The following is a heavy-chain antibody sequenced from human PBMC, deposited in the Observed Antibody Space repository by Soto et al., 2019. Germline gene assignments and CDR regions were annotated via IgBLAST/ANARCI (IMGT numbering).Heavy chain of an antibody. J-gene: IGHJ3*02. V-gene: IGHV4-59*01. CDR3: ATYVPDKLAVAGTSDAFDI. CDR2: IYFSGST. D-gene: IGHD6-19*01. Sequence: QVQLQESGPGLVKPSETLSLTCTVSGGSISSYYWSWIRQPPGKGLEWIADIYFSGSTNYSPSLKSRVTISVDTSKNQFSLNLSSVTAADTAVYSCATYVPDKLAVAGTSDAFDIWGQGTMVTVSS. CDR1: GGSISSYY.